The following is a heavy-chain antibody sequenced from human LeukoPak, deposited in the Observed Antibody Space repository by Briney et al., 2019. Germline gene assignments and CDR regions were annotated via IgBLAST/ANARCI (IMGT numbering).Heavy chain of an antibody. CDR3: AREGDGYNLPGLTYY. V-gene: IGHV1-69*04. Sequence: ASVKVSCKASGGTFSSYAISWVRQAPGQGLEWMGRIIPILGIANYAQKFQGRVTVTADKSTSTAYMELSSLRSEDTAVYYCAREGDGYNLPGLTYYWGQGTLVTVSS. CDR1: GGTFSSYA. D-gene: IGHD5-24*01. J-gene: IGHJ4*02. CDR2: IIPILGIA.